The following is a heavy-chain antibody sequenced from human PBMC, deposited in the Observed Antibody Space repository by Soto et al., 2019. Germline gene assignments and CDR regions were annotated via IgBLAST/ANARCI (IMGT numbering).Heavy chain of an antibody. D-gene: IGHD2-21*02. Sequence: EVQLVESGGGLVQPGGSLRVSCAASGFTVGSNYMRWVRQAPGKGLEWVSITYSGGTTYYADSVKGRFTVTRDNSKNTLYLQMNSLRAEDTAVYYCAKGGNSKAFFDYWGQGTLVTVSS. CDR2: TYSGGTT. J-gene: IGHJ4*02. CDR3: AKGGNSKAFFDY. CDR1: GFTVGSNY. V-gene: IGHV3-66*01.